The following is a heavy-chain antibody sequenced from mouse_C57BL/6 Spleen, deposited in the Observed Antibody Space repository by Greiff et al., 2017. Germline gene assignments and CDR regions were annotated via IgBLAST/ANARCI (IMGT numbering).Heavy chain of an antibody. J-gene: IGHJ4*01. CDR3: ASVNRYYAMDY. V-gene: IGHV1-31*01. Sequence: VQLQQSGPELVKPGASVKISCKASGYSFTGYYMHWVKQSHGHILDWIGYIYPYNGVSSYNQKFKGKATLTVDKSSSTAYMGLSSLTSEDSAVSYCASVNRYYAMDYWGQGTSVTVSS. CDR2: IYPYNGVS. CDR1: GYSFTGYY.